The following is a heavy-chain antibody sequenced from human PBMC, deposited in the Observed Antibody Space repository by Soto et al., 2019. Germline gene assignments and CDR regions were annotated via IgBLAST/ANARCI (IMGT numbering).Heavy chain of an antibody. CDR2: ISGGGGST. CDR1: GFSFAGYA. CDR3: AKTETFNGYYNAFDY. J-gene: IGHJ4*02. Sequence: LRLSCAASGFSFAGYALTWVRLAPGKGLEWVASISGGGGSTYYADSVKGRFSISRDNSNRMVYLQMGSLTAGDTAVYYCAKTETFNGYYNAFDYWGQGTRVTVSS. D-gene: IGHD3-9*01. V-gene: IGHV3-23*01.